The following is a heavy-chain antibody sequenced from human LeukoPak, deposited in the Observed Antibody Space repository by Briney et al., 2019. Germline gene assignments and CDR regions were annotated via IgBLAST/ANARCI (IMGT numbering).Heavy chain of an antibody. J-gene: IGHJ4*02. V-gene: IGHV3-23*01. CDR1: GFTFSSYG. D-gene: IGHD2-15*01. CDR2: ISGSGGST. Sequence: GGSLRLSCAASGFTFSSYGMSWVRQAPGKWLECVSAISGSGGSTYYADSVKGRFTISRDNAKNSLYLQMNSLRDEDTAIYSCARDSLRYCSGDSCYYNYWGQGTLVTVSS. CDR3: ARDSLRYCSGDSCYYNY.